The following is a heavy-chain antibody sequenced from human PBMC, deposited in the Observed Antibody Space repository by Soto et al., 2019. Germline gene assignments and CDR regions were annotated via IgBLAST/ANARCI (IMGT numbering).Heavy chain of an antibody. D-gene: IGHD3-16*01. CDR2: ISSSGSTI. J-gene: IGHJ5*02. CDR3: ARDAWGNWFDP. V-gene: IGHV3-48*03. CDR1: VFTFSIYE. Sequence: PWGSLRISCASSVFTFSIYEMNWVGQAPGKGLEWVSYISSSGSTIYYADSVKGRFTISRDNAKNSLYLQMNSLRAEDTALYYCARDAWGNWFDPWGQGTMVTVSS.